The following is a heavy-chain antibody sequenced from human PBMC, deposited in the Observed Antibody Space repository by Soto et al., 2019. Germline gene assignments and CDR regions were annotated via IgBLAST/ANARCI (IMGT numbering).Heavy chain of an antibody. CDR3: ARAGSGYDFYYYYGMDV. Sequence: PGGSLRLSCAASGFTFSSYDMHWVRQATGKGLEWVSAIGTAGDTYYPGSVKGRFTISRENAKNSLYLQMNSLRAEDTAVYYCARAGSGYDFYYYYGMDVWGQGTTVTV. J-gene: IGHJ6*02. V-gene: IGHV3-13*01. CDR1: GFTFSSYD. D-gene: IGHD5-12*01. CDR2: IGTAGDT.